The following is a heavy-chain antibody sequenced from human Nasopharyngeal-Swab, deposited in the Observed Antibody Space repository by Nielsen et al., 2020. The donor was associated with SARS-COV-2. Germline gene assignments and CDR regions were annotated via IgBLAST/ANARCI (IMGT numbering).Heavy chain of an antibody. J-gene: IGHJ6*02. V-gene: IGHV4-34*01. CDR3: ARKVVRGTIYYYYGMDV. Sequence: SETLSLTCAVYGGSFSGYYCSWIRQPQGKGLEWVGEINHSGSTNYHPSLKSRVTISVDTSKNQFSLKLSSVTAAATAVYYCARKVVRGTIYYYYGMDVWGQGTTVTVSS. CDR2: INHSGST. D-gene: IGHD3-10*01. CDR1: GGSFSGYY.